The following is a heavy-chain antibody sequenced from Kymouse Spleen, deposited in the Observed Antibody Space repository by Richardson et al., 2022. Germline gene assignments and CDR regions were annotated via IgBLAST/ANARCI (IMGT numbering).Heavy chain of an antibody. J-gene: IGHJ5*02. CDR2: IKQDGSEK. CDR1: GFTFSSYW. V-gene: IGHV3-7*01. D-gene: IGHD3-10*01. CDR3: ARWGSGSQYNWFDP. Sequence: EVQLVESGGGLVQPGGSLRLSCAASGFTFSSYWMSWVRQAPGKGLEWVANIKQDGSEKYYVDSVKGRFTISRDNAKNSLYLQMNSLRAEDTAVYYCARWGSGSQYNWFDPWGQGTLVTVSS.